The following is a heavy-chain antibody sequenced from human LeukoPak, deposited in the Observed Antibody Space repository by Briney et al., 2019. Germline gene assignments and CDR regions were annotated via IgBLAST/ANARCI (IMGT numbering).Heavy chain of an antibody. Sequence: PGGSLRLSCAASGFTFSSYSMNWVRQAPGKGLEWVSAISGSGGSTYYADSVKGRFTISRDNSKNTLYLQMNSLRAEDTAVYYCAKNLRIVVVITGFDYWGQGTLVTVSS. CDR1: GFTFSSYS. CDR3: AKNLRIVVVITGFDY. V-gene: IGHV3-23*01. CDR2: ISGSGGST. J-gene: IGHJ4*02. D-gene: IGHD3-22*01.